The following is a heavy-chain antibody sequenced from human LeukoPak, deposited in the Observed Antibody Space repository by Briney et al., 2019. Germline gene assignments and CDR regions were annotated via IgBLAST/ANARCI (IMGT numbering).Heavy chain of an antibody. D-gene: IGHD6-13*01. CDR1: GGSISSYD. CDR3: ARLRRDSSSWTYYFDY. J-gene: IGHJ4*02. CDR2: IYYSGST. V-gene: IGHV4-59*08. Sequence: SETLSLTCTVSGGSISSYDWNWIRQPPGKGLELIWIIYYSGSTNHNPFLKSRVTISVDTSKNQFSLKLSSVTAAYTAVYYCARLRRDSSSWTYYFDYWGQGTLVTVSS.